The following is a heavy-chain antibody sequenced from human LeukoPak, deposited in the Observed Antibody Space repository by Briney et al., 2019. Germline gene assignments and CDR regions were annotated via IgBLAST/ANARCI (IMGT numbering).Heavy chain of an antibody. V-gene: IGHV4-59*01. Sequence: SETLSLTCTVSGGSISSYYWSWIRQPPGKGLEWIGYIYYSGSTNYNPSLKSRVTISVDTPKNQFSLKLSSVTAADTAVYYCARNRYDSSGYSPDAFDIWGQGTMVTVSS. CDR2: IYYSGST. J-gene: IGHJ3*02. D-gene: IGHD3-22*01. CDR3: ARNRYDSSGYSPDAFDI. CDR1: GGSISSYY.